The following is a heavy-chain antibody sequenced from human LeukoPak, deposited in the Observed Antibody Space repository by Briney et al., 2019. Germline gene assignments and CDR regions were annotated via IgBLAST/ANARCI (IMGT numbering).Heavy chain of an antibody. J-gene: IGHJ3*02. CDR3: ASYDSSGSDAFDI. CDR1: GGSISSSSYY. CDR2: IYYSGST. D-gene: IGHD3-22*01. V-gene: IGHV4-39*01. Sequence: SETLSLTCTVSGGSISSSSYYWGWIRQPPGKGLEWIGSIYYSGSTYYNPSLKSRVTISVDTSKNQFSLKLSSVTAADTAVYYCASYDSSGSDAFDIWGQGTMVTVSS.